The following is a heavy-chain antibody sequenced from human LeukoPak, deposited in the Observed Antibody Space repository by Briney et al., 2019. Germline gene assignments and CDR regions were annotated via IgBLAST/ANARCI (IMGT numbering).Heavy chain of an antibody. CDR2: ISGSGGST. D-gene: IGHD3-22*01. CDR3: AKDLDYYDSSGTFDY. Sequence: GGSLRLSCAASGFTFSSYAMSWVRQAPGKGLEWVSAISGSGGSTYYADSVKGRFTISRDNSKNTLYLQMNSLRAEDTAVYYCAKDLDYYDSSGTFDYWGQGTLVTYSS. CDR1: GFTFSSYA. J-gene: IGHJ4*02. V-gene: IGHV3-23*01.